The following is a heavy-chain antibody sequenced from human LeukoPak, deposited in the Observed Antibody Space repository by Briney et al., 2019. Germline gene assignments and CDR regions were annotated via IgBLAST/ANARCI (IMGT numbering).Heavy chain of an antibody. V-gene: IGHV3-11*01. D-gene: IGHD6-13*01. CDR2: ISSSGSTI. J-gene: IGHJ4*02. Sequence: GSLRLSCAASGFTFSDYYMSWIRQAPGTGLEWVSYISSSGSTIYYADSVKGRFTISRDNAKNSLYLQMNSPRAEDTAVYYCARGRGYSSSWYYFDCWGQGTLVTVSS. CDR3: ARGRGYSSSWYYFDC. CDR1: GFTFSDYY.